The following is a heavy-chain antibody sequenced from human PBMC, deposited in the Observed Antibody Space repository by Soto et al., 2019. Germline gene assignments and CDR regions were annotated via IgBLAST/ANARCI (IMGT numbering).Heavy chain of an antibody. Sequence: QVQLVQSGAEVKKPGASVKVSCKASGYTFTSYYMHWVRHAPGQGLEWMGIINPSGGSTSYAQKFRGRVNAARDTSTSTVYREISSMRSEDKAVYYCARGTSPPIAVAGTWFDPWGQGTLVTVSS. CDR3: ARGTSPPIAVAGTWFDP. CDR1: GYTFTSYY. J-gene: IGHJ5*02. D-gene: IGHD6-19*01. CDR2: INPSGGST. V-gene: IGHV1-46*03.